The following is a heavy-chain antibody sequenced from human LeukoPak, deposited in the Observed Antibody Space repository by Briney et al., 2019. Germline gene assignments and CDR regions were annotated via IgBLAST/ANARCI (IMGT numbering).Heavy chain of an antibody. D-gene: IGHD3-10*01. CDR2: ISGSGSSI. V-gene: IGHV3-23*01. CDR1: GFTFSNYA. J-gene: IGHJ4*02. Sequence: GGSLRLSCAASGFTFSNYAMNWARQAPGKGLEWVSVISGSGSSIYYADSVKGRFTISRDNSKNTLYLQMNSLRAEDTAVYYCAKGPRTVRFGDRHKGMFDYWGRGTLVTVSS. CDR3: AKGPRTVRFGDRHKGMFDY.